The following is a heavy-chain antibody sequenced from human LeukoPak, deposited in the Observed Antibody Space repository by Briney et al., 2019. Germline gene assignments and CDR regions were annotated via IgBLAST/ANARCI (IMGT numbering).Heavy chain of an antibody. CDR2: IHASGPT. CDR3: ARHDAGIAARPFDN. CDR1: GGSISTYY. D-gene: IGHD6-6*01. J-gene: IGHJ4*02. Sequence: SETLSLTCTVPGGSISTYYWSWIRRPPGKGLEWIAYIHASGPTKYNPSLKSRIIISVDTSKNQFSLKLSSGTAADAAVYYCARHDAGIAARPFDNWGQGTLVTVSS. V-gene: IGHV4-4*09.